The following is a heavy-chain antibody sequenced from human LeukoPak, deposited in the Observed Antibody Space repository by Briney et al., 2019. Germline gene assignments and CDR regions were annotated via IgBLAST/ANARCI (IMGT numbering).Heavy chain of an antibody. CDR3: ARGSTWYSYGYYFDY. V-gene: IGHV3-11*04. CDR2: ISSSGSTI. Sequence: PGGSLRLSCVVSGFTFSNYWMSWVRQAPGKGLEWVSYISSSGSTIYYADSVKGRFTISRDNAKNSLYLQMNSLRAEDTAVYYCARGSTWYSYGYYFDYWGQGTLVTVSS. J-gene: IGHJ4*02. CDR1: GFTFSNYW. D-gene: IGHD5-18*01.